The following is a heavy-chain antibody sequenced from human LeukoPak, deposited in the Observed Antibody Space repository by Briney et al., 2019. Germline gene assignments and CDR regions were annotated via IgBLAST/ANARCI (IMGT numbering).Heavy chain of an antibody. D-gene: IGHD1-26*01. J-gene: IGHJ2*01. CDR3: ARDPHSGSPWYFDL. CDR1: GGSFSGYY. Sequence: SETLSLTCAVYGGSFSGYYWSWIRQPPGKGLEWIGEINHSGSTNYNPSLKSRVTISVDTSKNQFSLKLSSVTAADTAVYYCARDPHSGSPWYFDLWGRGTLVTVSS. V-gene: IGHV4-34*01. CDR2: INHSGST.